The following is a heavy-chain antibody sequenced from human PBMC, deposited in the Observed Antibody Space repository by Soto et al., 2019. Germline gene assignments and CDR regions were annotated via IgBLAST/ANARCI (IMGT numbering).Heavy chain of an antibody. CDR1: GYIFSNYY. V-gene: IGHV1-46*03. Sequence: GASVKVSCKASGYIFSNYYVHWVRQAPGQGLEWMGIINPSDGSTSYAQKFQGRVTMTRDTPTNTVYMELSSLRSDDTAVYYCARNCSGGSCYFGWFDPWGQGTLVTVSS. J-gene: IGHJ5*02. CDR2: INPSDGST. D-gene: IGHD2-15*01. CDR3: ARNCSGGSCYFGWFDP.